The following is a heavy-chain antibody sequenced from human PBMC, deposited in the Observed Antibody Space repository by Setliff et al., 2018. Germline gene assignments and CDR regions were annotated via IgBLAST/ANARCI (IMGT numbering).Heavy chain of an antibody. V-gene: IGHV4-39*01. D-gene: IGHD2-15*01. CDR3: ARLPGYCNGGNCYGYYTFDI. CDR2: INYSGIT. CDR1: GDSISSSSYY. J-gene: IGHJ3*02. Sequence: SSETLSLTCSVSGDSISSSSYYWGWIRQPPGKGLEWIGSINYSGITYYSPSLKSRVIVSVDTSKNQFSLKLSSVTAADTAVYYCARLPGYCNGGNCYGYYTFDIWGQGTMFTVSS.